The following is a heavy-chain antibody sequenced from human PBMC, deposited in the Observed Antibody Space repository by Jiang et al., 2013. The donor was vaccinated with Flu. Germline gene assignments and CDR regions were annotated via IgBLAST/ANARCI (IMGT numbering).Heavy chain of an antibody. Sequence: GAEVKSWASVKVSCKASGYTFTRYYVNWVRQAPGQGLEWMGIINPSGGGTNYAQKFQGRVTMTRDTSTNTVYMELSSLTSEDTAFYYCARSDSCGGDCYFLDYWGQGTLVTVSS. CDR2: INPSGGGT. V-gene: IGHV1-46*01. J-gene: IGHJ4*02. D-gene: IGHD2-21*02. CDR3: ARSDSCGGDCYFLDY. CDR1: GYTFTRYY.